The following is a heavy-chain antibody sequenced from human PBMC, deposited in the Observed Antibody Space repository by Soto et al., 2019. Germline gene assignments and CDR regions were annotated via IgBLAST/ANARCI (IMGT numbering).Heavy chain of an antibody. J-gene: IGHJ6*02. Sequence: ASVKVSCKASGYTFTSYDINWVRRATGQGLEWMGWMNPNSGNTGYAQKFQGRVTMTRNTSISTAYMELSSLRSEDTAVYYCARAYGDYVGYYYGMDVWGQGTTVTV. CDR3: ARAYGDYVGYYYGMDV. CDR2: MNPNSGNT. CDR1: GYTFTSYD. D-gene: IGHD4-17*01. V-gene: IGHV1-8*01.